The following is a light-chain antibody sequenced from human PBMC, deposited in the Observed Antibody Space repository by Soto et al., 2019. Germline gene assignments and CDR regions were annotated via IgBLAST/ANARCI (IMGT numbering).Light chain of an antibody. CDR2: EVN. Sequence: QSELTQPPSASGSPGQSVTISCTGTSSDVGNYNFVSWFQQHPGKAPKLMIYEVNKRPSGVPARFSGSKSGNTASLTVSGLQAEDEADYYCCSYAGGFYVFGSGTKVTVL. CDR1: SSDVGNYNF. CDR3: CSYAGGFYV. V-gene: IGLV2-8*01. J-gene: IGLJ1*01.